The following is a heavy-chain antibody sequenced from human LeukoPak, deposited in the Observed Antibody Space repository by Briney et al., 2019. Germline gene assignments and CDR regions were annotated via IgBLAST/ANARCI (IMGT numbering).Heavy chain of an antibody. CDR1: GGSISGHY. V-gene: IGHV4-59*11. CDR2: IYYTGDT. J-gene: IGHJ4*02. D-gene: IGHD3-10*01. CDR3: VRVVTGSVDY. Sequence: PSETLSLTCTVPGGSISGHYWGWIRQPPGKGLEWIGYIYYTGDTNYIPSFESRVTISVDTSKNQFSLKLGSVTAADTAIYYCVRVVTGSVDYWGQGTLVTVSS.